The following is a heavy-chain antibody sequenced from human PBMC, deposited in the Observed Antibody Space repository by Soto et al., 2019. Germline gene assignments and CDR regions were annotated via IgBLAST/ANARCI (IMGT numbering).Heavy chain of an antibody. CDR2: IYYSGST. V-gene: IGHV4-59*01. J-gene: IGHJ4*02. D-gene: IGHD5-12*01. Sequence: SETLSLTCTVSGGSISSYYWSWIRQPPGKGLEWIGYIYYSGSTNYNPSLKSRVTISVDTSKNQFSLKLSSVTAADTAVYYCARNRDGYNEYYFDYWGQGTLVTVSS. CDR3: ARNRDGYNEYYFDY. CDR1: GGSISSYY.